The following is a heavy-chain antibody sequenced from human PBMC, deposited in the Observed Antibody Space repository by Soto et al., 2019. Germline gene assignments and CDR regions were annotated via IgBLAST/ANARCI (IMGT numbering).Heavy chain of an antibody. D-gene: IGHD2-21*02. J-gene: IGHJ5*02. CDR3: AGHPSDFWFDP. CDR2: IYYSGST. Sequence: SETLSLTCTVSGGSISSSSYFWGWIRQPPGKGLEWIGSIYYSGSTYYNPSLKSRVTVSVDTSKNQFSLKLSSVTAADTAVYYCAGHPSDFWFDPWGQGTLVTVSS. CDR1: GGSISSSSYF. V-gene: IGHV4-39*01.